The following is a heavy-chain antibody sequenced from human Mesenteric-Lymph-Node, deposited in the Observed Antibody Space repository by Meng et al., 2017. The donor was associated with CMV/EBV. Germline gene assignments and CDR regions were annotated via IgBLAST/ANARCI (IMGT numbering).Heavy chain of an antibody. CDR2: IIPILGIA. D-gene: IGHD6-13*01. Sequence: SVKVSCKASGGTFSSYAISWVRQAPGQGLEWMGGIIPILGIANYAQKLQGRVTMTTDTSTSTAYMELRSLRSDDTAVYYCARRRQQLVGSCWFDPWGQGTLVTVSS. CDR1: GGTFSSYA. V-gene: IGHV1-69*10. CDR3: ARRRQQLVGSCWFDP. J-gene: IGHJ5*02.